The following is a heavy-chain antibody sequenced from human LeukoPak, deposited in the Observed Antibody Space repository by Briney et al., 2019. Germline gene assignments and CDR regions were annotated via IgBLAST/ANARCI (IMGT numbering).Heavy chain of an antibody. D-gene: IGHD6-19*01. Sequence: PSETLSLTCTVSGGSINSGSYYWSWIRQPAGKGLEWIGRIYTSGGTNYNPSLKSRVTISVDKSKNQFSLKLSSVTAADTAVYYCARSEGIAVAKYYFDYWGQGTLVTVSS. CDR2: IYTSGGT. J-gene: IGHJ4*02. V-gene: IGHV4-61*02. CDR1: GGSINSGSYY. CDR3: ARSEGIAVAKYYFDY.